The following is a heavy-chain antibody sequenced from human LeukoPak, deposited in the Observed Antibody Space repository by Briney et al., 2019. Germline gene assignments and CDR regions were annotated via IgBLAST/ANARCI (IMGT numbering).Heavy chain of an antibody. D-gene: IGHD5-12*01. V-gene: IGHV3-30-3*01. CDR2: ISYDGSNK. CDR1: GFTFSSYA. Sequence: GGSLRLSCAASGFTFSSYAMHWVRQAPGKGLEWVAVISYDGSNKYYADSVKGRFTISRDNSKNTLYLQMNSLRAEDTAVYYCARDSGYDYGLSYWGQGTLVTVSS. CDR3: ARDSGYDYGLSY. J-gene: IGHJ4*02.